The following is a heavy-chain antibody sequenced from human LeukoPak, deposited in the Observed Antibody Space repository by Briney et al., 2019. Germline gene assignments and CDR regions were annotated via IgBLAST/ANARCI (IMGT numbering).Heavy chain of an antibody. Sequence: ETLSLTCAVYGGSFSGYYWSWIRQPPGKGLEWIGEINHSGSTNYNPSLKSRVTISVDTSKNQFSLKLSSVTAADTAVYYCARKIGYSYGLVDYWGPGTLVTVSS. V-gene: IGHV4-34*01. CDR1: GGSFSGYY. CDR2: INHSGST. CDR3: ARKIGYSYGLVDY. D-gene: IGHD5-18*01. J-gene: IGHJ4*02.